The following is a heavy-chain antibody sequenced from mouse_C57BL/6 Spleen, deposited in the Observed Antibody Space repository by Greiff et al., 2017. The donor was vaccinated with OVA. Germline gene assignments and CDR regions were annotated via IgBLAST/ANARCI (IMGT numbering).Heavy chain of an antibody. V-gene: IGHV3-6*01. D-gene: IGHD2-3*01. Sequence: VQLKESGPGLVKPSQSLSLTCSVTGYSITSGYYWNWIRQFPGNKLEWMGYISYDGSNNYNPSLKNRISITRDTSKNQFFLKLNSVTTEDTATYYCAGEGDGYYFFDYWGQGTTLTVSS. CDR2: ISYDGSN. J-gene: IGHJ2*01. CDR3: AGEGDGYYFFDY. CDR1: GYSITSGYY.